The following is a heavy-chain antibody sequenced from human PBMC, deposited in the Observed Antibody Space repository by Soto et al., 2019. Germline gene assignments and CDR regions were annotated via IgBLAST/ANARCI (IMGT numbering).Heavy chain of an antibody. Sequence: GESLKISCKGSGYSFTSYWIGWVRQMPGKGLEWMGIIYPGDSDTRYSPSFQGQVTISADKSISTAYLQWSSLKASDTAMYYCARLDGCSGGSCYSNYYYGMVVWGQGTTVTVSS. D-gene: IGHD2-15*01. CDR1: GYSFTSYW. CDR3: ARLDGCSGGSCYSNYYYGMVV. CDR2: IYPGDSDT. V-gene: IGHV5-51*01. J-gene: IGHJ6*02.